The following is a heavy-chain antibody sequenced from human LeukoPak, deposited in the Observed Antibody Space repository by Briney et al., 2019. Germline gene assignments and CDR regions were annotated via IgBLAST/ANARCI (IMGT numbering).Heavy chain of an antibody. CDR2: ITDSGGRA. J-gene: IGHJ4*02. CDR3: ARSFGVDIY. CDR1: GFTFSNYA. V-gene: IGHV3-23*01. D-gene: IGHD3-3*01. Sequence: GGSLRLSCAASGFTFSNYAMNWVRQAPGKGLEWVSGITDSGGRAYYADSVKGRFTVSRDNSENTLYLQMNSLRAEDTAVYYCARSFGVDIYWGQGTLVTVSS.